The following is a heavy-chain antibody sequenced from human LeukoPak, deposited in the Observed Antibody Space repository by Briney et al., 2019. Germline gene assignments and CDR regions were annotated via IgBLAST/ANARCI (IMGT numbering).Heavy chain of an antibody. CDR1: GFTFSNAW. V-gene: IGHV3-15*01. CDR3: TTEGDSSGWWFYYYYYMDV. J-gene: IGHJ6*03. Sequence: SGGSLRLSCAASGFTFSNAWMSWVRQAPGKGLEWVGRIKSKTDGGTTDYAAPVKGRFTISRDDSKNTLYLQMNSLKTEDTAVYYCTTEGDSSGWWFYYYYYMDVWGKGTTVTVSS. D-gene: IGHD6-19*01. CDR2: IKSKTDGGTT.